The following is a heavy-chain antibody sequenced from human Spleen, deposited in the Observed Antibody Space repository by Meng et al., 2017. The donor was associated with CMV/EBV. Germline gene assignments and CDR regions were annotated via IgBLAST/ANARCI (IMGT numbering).Heavy chain of an antibody. D-gene: IGHD1-26*01. CDR1: GGSVSSYY. V-gene: IGHV4-4*07. CDR3: ARESGSYQLDY. J-gene: IGHJ4*02. CDR2: IYTSGST. Sequence: QGAANGWWNPTVTLPCTCAVSGGSVSSYYWSWIRQPAGKGLEWIGRIYTSGSTYYTPSLKSRVTMSVDTSKNQFSLKLSSVTAADTAVYYCARESGSYQLDYWGQGTLVTVSS.